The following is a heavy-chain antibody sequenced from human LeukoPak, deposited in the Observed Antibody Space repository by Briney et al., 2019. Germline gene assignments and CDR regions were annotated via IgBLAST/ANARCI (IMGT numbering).Heavy chain of an antibody. CDR3: AKDRSIVVVSATDAFDI. D-gene: IGHD2-2*01. CDR1: GFTFSSYA. J-gene: IGHJ3*02. Sequence: GGSPRLSCAASGFTFSSYAMSWVRQAPGKGLEWVSAISGSGGSTYYADSVKGRFTISRDNSKNTLYLQMNSLRAEDTAVYYCAKDRSIVVVSATDAFDIWGQGTMVTVSS. V-gene: IGHV3-23*01. CDR2: ISGSGGST.